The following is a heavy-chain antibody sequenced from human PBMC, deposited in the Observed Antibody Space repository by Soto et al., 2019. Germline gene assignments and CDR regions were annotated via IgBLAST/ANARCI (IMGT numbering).Heavy chain of an antibody. Sequence: NPSETLSLTCTVSGGSISSGGYYWSWIRQHPGKGLEWIGYIYYGGSTYYNPSLKSRVTISVDTSKNQFSLKLSSVTAADTAVYYCARGEMATILYFDYWGQGTLVTVSS. J-gene: IGHJ4*02. CDR2: IYYGGST. CDR3: ARGEMATILYFDY. D-gene: IGHD5-12*01. CDR1: GGSISSGGYY. V-gene: IGHV4-31*03.